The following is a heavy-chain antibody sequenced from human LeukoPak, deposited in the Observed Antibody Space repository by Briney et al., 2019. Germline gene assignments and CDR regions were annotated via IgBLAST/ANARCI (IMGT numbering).Heavy chain of an antibody. V-gene: IGHV4-59*01. J-gene: IGHJ3*02. CDR2: IYYSGST. CDR3: ARVPSVIDAFDI. Sequence: SETLSLTCTVSGGSMSSYYWSWIRQPPGKGLEWIGYIYYSGSTNYNPSLKSRVTISVDTSKNQFSLKLSSVTAADTAVYYCARVPSVIDAFDIWGQGTMVTVSS. CDR1: GGSMSSYY. D-gene: IGHD2-21*01.